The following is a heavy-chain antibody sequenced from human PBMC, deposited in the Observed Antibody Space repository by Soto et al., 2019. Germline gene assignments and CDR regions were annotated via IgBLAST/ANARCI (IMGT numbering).Heavy chain of an antibody. V-gene: IGHV4-34*01. Sequence: KTWETLSLTCAVYGGSVNGYYWNWIRQPPGKGLGWIGEINHTGGTHYNPSLKSRVTMSVDTSKNQFSLRLSSVTAADTAIYYCATRITVFGLLIPPFDPWGQGTQVTVSS. CDR1: GGSVNGYY. CDR3: ATRITVFGLLIPPFDP. CDR2: INHTGGT. J-gene: IGHJ5*02. D-gene: IGHD3-3*01.